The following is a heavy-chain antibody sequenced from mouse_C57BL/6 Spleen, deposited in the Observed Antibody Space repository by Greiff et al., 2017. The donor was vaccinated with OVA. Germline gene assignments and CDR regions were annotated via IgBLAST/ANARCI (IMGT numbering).Heavy chain of an antibody. Sequence: QVQLKESGAELVRPGASVKLSCKASGYTFTDYYINWVKQRPGQGLEWIARIYPGSGNTYYNAKFKGKATLTAEKSSSPAYMQLSSLTSEDSAVYFCARERTGYYYAMDYWGQGTSVTVSS. CDR1: GYTFTDYY. V-gene: IGHV1-76*01. CDR2: IYPGSGNT. CDR3: ARERTGYYYAMDY. D-gene: IGHD4-1*01. J-gene: IGHJ4*01.